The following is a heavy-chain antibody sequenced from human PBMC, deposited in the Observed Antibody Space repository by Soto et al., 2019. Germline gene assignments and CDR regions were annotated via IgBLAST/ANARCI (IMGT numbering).Heavy chain of an antibody. J-gene: IGHJ4*02. CDR2: ISSGSKTI. CDR3: AREDILGVRSFDY. CDR1: GFTFIGYS. V-gene: IGHV3-48*02. D-gene: IGHD3-9*01. Sequence: PGGSLRLSCAASGFTFIGYSVNWGRQAPGKGLEWVSYISSGSKTIYYAESVKGRFTVSRDNARNSQYLQMNSLRDEDTAVYYCAREDILGVRSFDYWGQGTLVTVPQ.